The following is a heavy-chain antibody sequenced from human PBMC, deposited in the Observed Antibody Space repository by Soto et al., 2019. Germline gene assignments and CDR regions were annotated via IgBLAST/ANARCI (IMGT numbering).Heavy chain of an antibody. CDR2: INPSGGST. CDR1: GYTFTSYY. Sequence: QVQLVQSGAEVKKPGASVKVSCKASGYTFTSYYMHWVRQAPGQGLEWMGIINPSGGSTSYAQKFQGRVTMTRDTSTSTVYMELSSLRSEDTAVYSCYGGITFGGVNYWGQGTLVTVSS. D-gene: IGHD3-16*01. CDR3: YGGITFGGVNY. V-gene: IGHV1-46*01. J-gene: IGHJ4*02.